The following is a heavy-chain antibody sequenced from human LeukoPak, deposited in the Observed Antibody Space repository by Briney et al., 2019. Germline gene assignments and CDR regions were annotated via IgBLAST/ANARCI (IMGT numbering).Heavy chain of an antibody. D-gene: IGHD1-26*01. CDR3: ARVRGGSSYGDAFDI. CDR1: GYTFTGYY. Sequence: ASVKVSCKASGYTFTGYYMHWVRQAPGQGLEWMGWINPNSGGTNYAQKFQGRVTMTRDTSISTAYMELSRLRSDDTAVYYRARVRGGSSYGDAFDIWGQGTMVTVSS. CDR2: INPNSGGT. V-gene: IGHV1-2*02. J-gene: IGHJ3*02.